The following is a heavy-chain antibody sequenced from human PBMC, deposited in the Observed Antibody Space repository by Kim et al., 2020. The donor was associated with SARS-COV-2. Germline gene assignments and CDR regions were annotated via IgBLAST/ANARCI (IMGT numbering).Heavy chain of an antibody. J-gene: IGHJ6*02. D-gene: IGHD6-13*01. Sequence: VKGRLPSSRDDSKNTLYLQMNSLRDEDTAVYYCAKDKLGIAAATYYYGMDVWGQGTTVTVSS. CDR3: AKDKLGIAAATYYYGMDV. V-gene: IGHV3-23*01.